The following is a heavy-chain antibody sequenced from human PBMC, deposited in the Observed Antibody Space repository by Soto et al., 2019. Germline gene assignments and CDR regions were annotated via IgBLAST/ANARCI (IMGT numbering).Heavy chain of an antibody. V-gene: IGHV1-69*13. CDR1: GGTFSSYA. Sequence: SVKVSCKASGGTFSSYAISWVRQAPGQGLEWMGGIIPIFGTANYAQKFQGRVTITADESTSTAYMELSSLRSEDTAVYYCARSAAAGLCYFDYWGQGTLVTVSS. J-gene: IGHJ4*02. D-gene: IGHD6-13*01. CDR3: ARSAAAGLCYFDY. CDR2: IIPIFGTA.